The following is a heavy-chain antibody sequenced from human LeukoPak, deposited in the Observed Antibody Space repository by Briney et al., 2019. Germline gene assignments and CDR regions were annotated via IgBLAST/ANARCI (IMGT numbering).Heavy chain of an antibody. CDR3: ARARAPYNWNPDLDAFDI. CDR2: ISYDGSNK. CDR1: GFTFSSYG. V-gene: IGHV3-30*03. D-gene: IGHD1-20*01. Sequence: GGSLRLSCAASGFTFSSYGMHWVRQAPGKGLEWVAVISYDGSNKYYADSVKGRFTISRDNAKNTLYLQMNSLRAEDTAVYYCARARAPYNWNPDLDAFDIWGQGTMVTVSS. J-gene: IGHJ3*02.